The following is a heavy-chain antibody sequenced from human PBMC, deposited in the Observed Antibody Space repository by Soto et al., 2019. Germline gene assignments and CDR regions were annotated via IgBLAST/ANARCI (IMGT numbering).Heavy chain of an antibody. CDR3: ASPKTIPPYWFDP. Sequence: QVQLVQSGAEVKKPGSSVKVSCKASGGTFSSYAISWVRQAPGQGLEWMGGIIPIFGTANYAQKFQGRVTIAADEYTTPAYMELSSLRSEDTAVYYCASPKTIPPYWFDPWGQGTLVTVSS. J-gene: IGHJ5*02. CDR1: GGTFSSYA. V-gene: IGHV1-69*12. CDR2: IIPIFGTA.